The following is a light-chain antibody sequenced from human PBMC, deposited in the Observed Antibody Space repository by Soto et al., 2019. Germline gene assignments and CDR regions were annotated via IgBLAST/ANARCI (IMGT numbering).Light chain of an antibody. CDR1: LTVSNN. V-gene: IGKV3-15*01. CDR3: QQYNNWPPGAT. Sequence: DIVMTQSPATLSVSPGERATLSCRASLTVSNNLAWYQQKPGQAPRLLIYYASTRATGIPDRLSGSGSVKDFTLTISSVQSEDVAVYYCQQYNNWPPGATFGPGTRVDIK. CDR2: YAS. J-gene: IGKJ3*01.